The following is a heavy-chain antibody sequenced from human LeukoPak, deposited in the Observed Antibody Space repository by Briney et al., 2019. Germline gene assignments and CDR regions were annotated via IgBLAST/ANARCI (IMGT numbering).Heavy chain of an antibody. CDR3: ARGRDPDYYDSSGYFDY. J-gene: IGHJ4*02. CDR1: GGSISSGGYS. D-gene: IGHD3-22*01. V-gene: IGHV4-30-2*01. CDR2: IYHSGST. Sequence: SETLSLTCAVSGGSISSGGYSWSWIRQPPGKGLEWIGCIYHSGSTYYNPSLKSRVTISVDRSKNQFSLKLSSVTAADTAVYYCARGRDPDYYDSSGYFDYWGQGTLVTVSS.